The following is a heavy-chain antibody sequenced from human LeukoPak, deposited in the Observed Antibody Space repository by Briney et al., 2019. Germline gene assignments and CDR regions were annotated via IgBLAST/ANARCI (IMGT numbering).Heavy chain of an antibody. CDR1: GVSFSGYY. J-gene: IGHJ6*04. V-gene: IGHV4-34*01. Sequence: SETLSLTCAVYGVSFSGYYWSWLRQPPGKGLEWLGEINHSGSTNYNPSLKSRVTISVDTSKNQFSLKLSSVTAADTAVYYCARVVGRMDVWGKGTTVTVSS. CDR2: INHSGST. CDR3: ARVVGRMDV.